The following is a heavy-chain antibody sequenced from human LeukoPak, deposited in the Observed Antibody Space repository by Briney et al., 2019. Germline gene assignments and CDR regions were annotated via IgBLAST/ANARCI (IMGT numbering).Heavy chain of an antibody. V-gene: IGHV4-4*07. Sequence: PSETLSLTCTVSGASISSYYWSWIRQPAGKGLEWIGHIYISGSTNYNPSLKSRATISVDTSKNQFSLKLNSVTAADTAVYYCASGSYYFDYWGQGTLVTVSS. CDR2: IYISGST. J-gene: IGHJ4*02. D-gene: IGHD1-26*01. CDR3: ASGSYYFDY. CDR1: GASISSYY.